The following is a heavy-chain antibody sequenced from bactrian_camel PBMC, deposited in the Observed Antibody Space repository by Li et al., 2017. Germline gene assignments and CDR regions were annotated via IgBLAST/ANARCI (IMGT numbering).Heavy chain of an antibody. J-gene: IGHJ6*01. Sequence: QLVESGGGTVQAGGSLRLSCAVSGATYSDYCMMWIRQAPGKEREGVAAVYTGSSSTYYADSVKGRFTISRDNAKNMVYLHMTSLKPEDTGVYYCVRDYKSGDYRDDFGYWGHGTQVTVS. CDR2: VYTGSSST. CDR3: VRDYKSGDYRDDFGY. D-gene: IGHD4*01. CDR1: GATYSDYC. V-gene: IGHV3S25*01.